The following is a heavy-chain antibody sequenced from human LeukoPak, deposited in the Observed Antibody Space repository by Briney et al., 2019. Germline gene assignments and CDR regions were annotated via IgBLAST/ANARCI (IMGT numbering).Heavy chain of an antibody. CDR2: IYYSGST. V-gene: IGHV4-30-4*08. J-gene: IGHJ4*02. Sequence: PSETLSLTCTVSGGSISSGDYYWSWIRQPPGKGLEWIGYIYYSGSTYYNPSLKSRVTISVDTSKNQFSLKLSSVIAADTAVYYCARSFVVPAAIFDYWGQGTLVTVSS. CDR3: ARSFVVPAAIFDY. CDR1: GGSISSGDYY. D-gene: IGHD2-2*01.